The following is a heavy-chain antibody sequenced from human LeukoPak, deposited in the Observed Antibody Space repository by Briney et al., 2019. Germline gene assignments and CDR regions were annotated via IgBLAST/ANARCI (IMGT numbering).Heavy chain of an antibody. CDR1: GFTFSDYY. J-gene: IGHJ4*02. CDR3: ARDGYTNFDY. V-gene: IGHV3-11*06. Sequence: GGSLRLSCAASGFTFSDYYMSWIRQAPGKGLEWVSYISSSSSYTNYADSVKGRFTISRDNAKNSLYLQMNSLRDEDTAVYYCARDGYTNFDYWGQGTLVTVSS. CDR2: ISSSSSYT. D-gene: IGHD5-24*01.